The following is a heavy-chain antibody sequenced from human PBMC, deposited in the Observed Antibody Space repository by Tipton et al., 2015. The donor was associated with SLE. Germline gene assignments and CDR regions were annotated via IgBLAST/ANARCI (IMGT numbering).Heavy chain of an antibody. CDR3: ARWYSSGSSYYFDY. J-gene: IGHJ4*02. CDR2: ISGSGGSS. CDR1: GFTFSSYA. Sequence: SLRLSCAASGFTFSSYAMSWVRPVPGEGLEWVSAISGSGGSSYYADSLKGRFTISRDNSKNTLYQDMNSLSAEDTAVYYCARWYSSGSSYYFDYWGQGTLVTVSS. V-gene: IGHV3-23*01. D-gene: IGHD3-22*01.